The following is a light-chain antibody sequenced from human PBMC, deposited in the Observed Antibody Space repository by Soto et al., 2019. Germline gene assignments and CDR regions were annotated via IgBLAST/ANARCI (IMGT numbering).Light chain of an antibody. CDR2: GAS. CDR1: QSVSSN. J-gene: IGKJ5*01. CDR3: QQYNNWPWT. Sequence: EIVMAQSPATLSVSPWERATLSCRASQSVSSNLAWYQQKRGQAPRLLIYGASSRATGIPARFSGSGSGTEFTLTIGSLQSEDFAVYYCQQYNNWPWTFGQGTRLEI. V-gene: IGKV3-15*01.